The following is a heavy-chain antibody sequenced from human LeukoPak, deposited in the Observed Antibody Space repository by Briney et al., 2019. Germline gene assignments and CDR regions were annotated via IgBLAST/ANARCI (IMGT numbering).Heavy chain of an antibody. J-gene: IGHJ3*02. Sequence: PGGSLRLSCAASGFTFSSYGMSWVRQAPGKGLEWVSAISGSGGSTYYADSVKGRFTISRDNSKNTLYLQMNSLRADDTAVYYCARKPITGTTLGAFDMWGQGTMVTVSS. CDR3: ARKPITGTTLGAFDM. CDR2: ISGSGGST. V-gene: IGHV3-23*01. D-gene: IGHD1-7*01. CDR1: GFTFSSYG.